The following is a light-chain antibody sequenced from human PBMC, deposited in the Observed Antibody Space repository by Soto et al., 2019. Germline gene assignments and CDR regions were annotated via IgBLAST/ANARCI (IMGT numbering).Light chain of an antibody. Sequence: QSALTQPASVSGSPGQSITISCTGTSFDVGAYNYVSWYQQHPGKAPKLMIYDVTNRPSGISNRFSGSKSGNTASLTISGLQAEDEADYYCSSYTSNSTLVFGTGTKLTVL. CDR2: DVT. V-gene: IGLV2-14*03. CDR3: SSYTSNSTLV. CDR1: SFDVGAYNY. J-gene: IGLJ1*01.